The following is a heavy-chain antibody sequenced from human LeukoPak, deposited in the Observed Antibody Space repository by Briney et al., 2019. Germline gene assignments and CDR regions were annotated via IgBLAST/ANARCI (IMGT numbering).Heavy chain of an antibody. Sequence: ASVKVSCKASGYTFTGYYMHWVRQAPGQGLEWMGWINPNSGGTNYAQKFQGRVTMTRDTSISTAYMELSRLRSDDTAVYCCASLEPYDYVWGSLRLDYWGQGTLVTVSS. J-gene: IGHJ4*02. CDR1: GYTFTGYY. CDR2: INPNSGGT. D-gene: IGHD3-16*01. CDR3: ASLEPYDYVWGSLRLDY. V-gene: IGHV1-2*02.